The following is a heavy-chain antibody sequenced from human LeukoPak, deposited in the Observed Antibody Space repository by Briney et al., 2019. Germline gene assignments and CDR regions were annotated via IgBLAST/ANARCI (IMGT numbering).Heavy chain of an antibody. CDR1: GGSFSGYY. CDR3: ARGPTAVALVLEDY. V-gene: IGHV4-34*01. D-gene: IGHD6-13*01. CDR2: INHSGST. Sequence: SETLSLTCAVYGGSFSGYYWGWIRQPPGKGLEWIGEINHSGSTNYNPSLKSRVTISVDTSKNQFSLKLSSVTAADTAVYYCARGPTAVALVLEDYWGQGTLVTVSS. J-gene: IGHJ4*02.